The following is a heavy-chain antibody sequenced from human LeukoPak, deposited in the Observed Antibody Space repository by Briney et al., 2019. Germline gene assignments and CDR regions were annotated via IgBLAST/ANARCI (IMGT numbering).Heavy chain of an antibody. J-gene: IGHJ4*02. V-gene: IGHV4-59*08. Sequence: SETLSLTCTVSGGSISSFFWSWIRQPPGKGLEWIGYIHYSGSTNYNPSLESLVTISVDTSKNQFSLNLSSVTAADTAVYYCARHEGGNLDFDYWGQGTLVTVSS. CDR1: GGSISSFF. CDR2: IHYSGST. D-gene: IGHD4-23*01. CDR3: ARHEGGNLDFDY.